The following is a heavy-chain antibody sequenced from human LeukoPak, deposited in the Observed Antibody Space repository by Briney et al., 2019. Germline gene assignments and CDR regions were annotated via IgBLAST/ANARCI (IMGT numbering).Heavy chain of an antibody. CDR1: GYTFTSYY. J-gene: IGHJ4*02. V-gene: IGHV1-46*01. CDR3: ARAKRAYCSSTSCPRFVDY. CDR2: INPSGGST. D-gene: IGHD2-2*01. Sequence: ASVKVSCKASGYTFTSYYMHWVRQAPGQGLEWMGIINPSGGSTSYAQKFQGRVTMTRDTSTSTVYMELSSLRSDDTAVYYCARAKRAYCSSTSCPRFVDYWGQGTLVTVSS.